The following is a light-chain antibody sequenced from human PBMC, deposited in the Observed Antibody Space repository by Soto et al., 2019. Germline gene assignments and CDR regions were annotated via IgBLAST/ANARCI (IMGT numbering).Light chain of an antibody. CDR3: QQYFRPWT. J-gene: IGKJ1*01. Sequence: DIVMTQSPDSLALSLGERATINCKSSQSGLYSSNNQHYLSWYQKKLGHPPKLLIYWASTRESGVPHRVSVRGSGTDSTRTISSLQDEDTAVYDCQQYFRPWTFGQGTKVEI. CDR2: WAS. V-gene: IGKV4-1*01. CDR1: QSGLYSSNNQHY.